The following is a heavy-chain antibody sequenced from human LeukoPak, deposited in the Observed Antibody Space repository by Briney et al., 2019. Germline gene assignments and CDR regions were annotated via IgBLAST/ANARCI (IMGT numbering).Heavy chain of an antibody. CDR3: ARCGVEWELSYGMDV. Sequence: SETLSLTCAVSGGSISSSNWWSWVRQPPGKGLEWIGEIYHSGSTNYNPSLKSRVTISVDKSKNQFSLKLSSVTAADTAVYYCARCGVEWELSYGMDVWGQGTTVTVSS. CDR2: IYHSGST. J-gene: IGHJ6*02. CDR1: GGSISSSNW. D-gene: IGHD1-26*01. V-gene: IGHV4-4*02.